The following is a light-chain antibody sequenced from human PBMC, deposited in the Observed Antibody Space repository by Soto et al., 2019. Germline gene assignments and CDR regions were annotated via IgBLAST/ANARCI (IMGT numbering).Light chain of an antibody. CDR3: QQFNSYPVT. Sequence: AIQLTQSPSSLSASVGDRVTITYRASQGISSALAWYQQKPGKAPKLLIYDACSLESGVPSRFSGSGSGTDFTLTISSLQSEDFATYYCQQFNSYPVTFGQGTKLEIK. V-gene: IGKV1-13*02. CDR1: QGISSA. CDR2: DAC. J-gene: IGKJ2*01.